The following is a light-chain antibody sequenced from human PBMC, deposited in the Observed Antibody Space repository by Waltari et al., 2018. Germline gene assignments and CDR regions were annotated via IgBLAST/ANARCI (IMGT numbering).Light chain of an antibody. CDR3: QQSNTYPWG. CDR2: KAS. J-gene: IGKJ1*01. Sequence: DIQMTQSPSTLSASVGDGVTITCRASQIIGVSLAWYQQNPGRAPKLLIYKASSLESGVPSRFSGSGSGTEFTLTITSLQPDDFATYYCQQSNTYPWGFGQGTKVDIK. V-gene: IGKV1-5*03. CDR1: QIIGVS.